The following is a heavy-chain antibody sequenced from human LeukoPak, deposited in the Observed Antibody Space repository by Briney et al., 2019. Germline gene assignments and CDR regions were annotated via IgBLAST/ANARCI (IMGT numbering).Heavy chain of an antibody. Sequence: ASVKVSCKASGGTFSSYAISWVRQAPGQGLEWMGGIIPILGTANYAQKFQGRVTITADESTSTAYMELSSLRSEDTAVYYCARKGSKYSSSSDYYYGMDVWGQGTTVTVSS. CDR1: GGTFSSYA. CDR3: ARKGSKYSSSSDYYYGMDV. V-gene: IGHV1-69*13. CDR2: IIPILGTA. D-gene: IGHD6-6*01. J-gene: IGHJ6*02.